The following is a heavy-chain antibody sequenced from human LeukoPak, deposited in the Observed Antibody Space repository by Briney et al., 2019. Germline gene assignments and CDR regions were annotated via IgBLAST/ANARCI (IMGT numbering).Heavy chain of an antibody. V-gene: IGHV3-21*01. Sequence: GGSLRLSCAASGFTFSSYSMNWVRQAPGKGLEWVSSISSSSSYIYYADSVKGRFTISRDSAKNSLYLQMNSLRAEDTAVYYCARKSAVRSSSSFDYWGQGTLVTVSS. D-gene: IGHD6-6*01. CDR2: ISSSSSYI. CDR1: GFTFSSYS. J-gene: IGHJ4*02. CDR3: ARKSAVRSSSSFDY.